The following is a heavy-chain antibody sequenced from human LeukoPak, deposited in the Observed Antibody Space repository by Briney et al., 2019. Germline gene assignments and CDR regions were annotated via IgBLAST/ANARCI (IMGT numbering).Heavy chain of an antibody. Sequence: GGSLRLYCAASGFTFSSYGMHWVRQAPGKGLEWVAFIRYDGSNKYYADSVKGRFTISRDNSKSTLYIQMNSLRAEDTAVYYCARAKPKNMVRGLIMRRESRYYFDYWGQGTLVTVSS. D-gene: IGHD3-10*01. CDR1: GFTFSSYG. CDR2: IRYDGSNK. CDR3: ARAKPKNMVRGLIMRRESRYYFDY. V-gene: IGHV3-30*02. J-gene: IGHJ4*02.